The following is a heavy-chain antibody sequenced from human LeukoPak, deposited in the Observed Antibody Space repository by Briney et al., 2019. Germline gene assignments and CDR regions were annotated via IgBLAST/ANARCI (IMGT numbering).Heavy chain of an antibody. V-gene: IGHV3-48*01. CDR3: ARAQSGSYLGNWFDP. CDR1: GFTFSSYS. CDR2: ISSSSGTI. D-gene: IGHD1-26*01. Sequence: GGSLRLSCAASGFTFSSYSMNWVRQAPGKGLEWVSYISSSSGTIYYTDSVKGRFTISRDNAKNSLYLQMNSLRAEDTAVYYCARAQSGSYLGNWFDPWGQGTLVTVSS. J-gene: IGHJ5*02.